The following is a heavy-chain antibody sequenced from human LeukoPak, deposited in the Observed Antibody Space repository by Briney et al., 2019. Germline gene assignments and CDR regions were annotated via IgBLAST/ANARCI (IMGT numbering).Heavy chain of an antibody. D-gene: IGHD3-22*01. CDR2: INSNWGDK. J-gene: IGHJ3*02. CDR1: RYSFTAYY. V-gene: IGHV1-2*02. Sequence: ATDKVSCKASRYSFTAYYMYWVRQAPGQGLEWMGWINSNWGDKKYGQKFQDRVTMTRDAPMSTVNLELRGLTNDDMAVCYCAREGMIVGGDGGFNIWGQGTTVTVSS. CDR3: AREGMIVGGDGGFNI.